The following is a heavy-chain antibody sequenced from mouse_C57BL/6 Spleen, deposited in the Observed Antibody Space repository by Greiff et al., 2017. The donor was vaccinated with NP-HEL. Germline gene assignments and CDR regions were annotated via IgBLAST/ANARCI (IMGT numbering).Heavy chain of an antibody. V-gene: IGHV1-69*01. Sequence: QVQLQQPGAELVMPGASVKLSCKASGYTFTSYWMHWVKQRPGQGLEWIGEIDPSDSYTNYNQKFKGKSTLTVDKSSSTAYMQLSSLTSEDSAVYYWSRSGDGYSLFAYWGQGTLVTVSA. CDR2: IDPSDSYT. CDR3: SRSGDGYSLFAY. J-gene: IGHJ3*01. D-gene: IGHD2-3*01. CDR1: GYTFTSYW.